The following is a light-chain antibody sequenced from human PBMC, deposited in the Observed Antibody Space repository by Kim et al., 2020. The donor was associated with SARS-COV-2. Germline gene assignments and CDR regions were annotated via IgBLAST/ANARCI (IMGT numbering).Light chain of an antibody. CDR1: QGVSSNY. J-gene: IGKJ1*01. V-gene: IGKV3-20*01. CDR2: EAS. Sequence: PVEGATLPCRDSQGVSSNYVAGDQQTPGQAPRLLMFEASTRAPGIPDRFIGSGSGTDFTLTISRLESEDFAVYYWQQYGTPPPWTFGQGTKVDIK. CDR3: QQYGTPPPWT.